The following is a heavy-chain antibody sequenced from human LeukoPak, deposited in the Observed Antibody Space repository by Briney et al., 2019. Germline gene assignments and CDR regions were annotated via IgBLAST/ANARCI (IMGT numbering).Heavy chain of an antibody. J-gene: IGHJ4*02. CDR2: MNPNSGNT. CDR1: GYTFTSYD. Sequence: ASVKVSCKASGYTFTSYDINWVRQATGQGLEWMGWMNPNSGNTGYAQKFQGRVTMTRNTSISTAYMELSSLRSEDTAVYYCALGAGGMYYFDDWGQGTLVTVSS. CDR3: ALGAGGMYYFDD. D-gene: IGHD3-16*01. V-gene: IGHV1-8*01.